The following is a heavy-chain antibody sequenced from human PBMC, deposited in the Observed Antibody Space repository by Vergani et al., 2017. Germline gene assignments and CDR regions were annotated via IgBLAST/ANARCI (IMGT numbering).Heavy chain of an antibody. CDR2: INPSGGHK. CDR1: GYTFSNYY. J-gene: IGHJ4*02. V-gene: IGHV1-46*01. CDR3: ARGYYFIFTGYRY. Sequence: QVQVVQSGAEVKKSGASVKVSCKTSGYTFSNYYMHWVRQAPGQGLEWMGIINPSGGHKNYAKRLQGRVTMPRDTSTSTVYMELRSLRSEDTAIYYCARGYYFIFTGYRYWGQGALVTVSA. D-gene: IGHD3-9*01.